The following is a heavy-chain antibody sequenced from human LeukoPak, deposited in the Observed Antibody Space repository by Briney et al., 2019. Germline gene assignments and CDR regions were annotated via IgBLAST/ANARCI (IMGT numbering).Heavy chain of an antibody. J-gene: IGHJ4*02. CDR1: GYTFTGYY. CDR3: ARDRGGDFWSGYYFDY. D-gene: IGHD3-3*01. CDR2: INPNSGGT. Sequence: ASVKVSCKASGYTFTGYYMHWVRQAPGQRLEWMGWINPNSGGTNYAQKFQGRVTMTRDTSISTAYMELSRLRSDDTAVYYCARDRGGDFWSGYYFDYWGQGTLVTVSS. V-gene: IGHV1-2*02.